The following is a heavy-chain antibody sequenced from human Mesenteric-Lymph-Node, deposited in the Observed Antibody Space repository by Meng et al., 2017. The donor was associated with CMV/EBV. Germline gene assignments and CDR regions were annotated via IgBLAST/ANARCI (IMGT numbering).Heavy chain of an antibody. Sequence: TCKVSGGSISSGGYCWSWIRKHPGKSLEWIGYMRDRESMHDNPSLKSRLTISVDTSMNKISLTLTSVTAADTAVYYWARERGRLIDYWGQGILVTVSS. J-gene: IGHJ4*02. V-gene: IGHV4-31*03. D-gene: IGHD3-16*01. CDR2: MRDRESM. CDR1: GGSISSGGYC. CDR3: ARERGRLIDY.